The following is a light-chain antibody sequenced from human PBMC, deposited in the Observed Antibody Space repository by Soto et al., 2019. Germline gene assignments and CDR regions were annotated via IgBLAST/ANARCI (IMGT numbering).Light chain of an antibody. CDR2: DAS. Sequence: AIQLTQSPSSLSASVGDSVSITCRASQGLNRALAWYQENPGKVPKLLIYDASTLEGGVPSRFSGSGYGTAFTLPISSLQPEDSGTYYCRQFRSHPLIFGGGTTVAIK. V-gene: IGKV1-13*02. CDR3: RQFRSHPLI. J-gene: IGKJ4*01. CDR1: QGLNRA.